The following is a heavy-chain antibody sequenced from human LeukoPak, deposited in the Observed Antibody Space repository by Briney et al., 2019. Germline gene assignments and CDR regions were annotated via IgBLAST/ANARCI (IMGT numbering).Heavy chain of an antibody. Sequence: ASVKVSCKASGYTFTSYGISWVRQAPGQGLEWMGWISAYNGNTNYAQKLQGRVTMTTDTSTSTAYMELRSLRSDDTAVYYCARDVGDIVVVVAANNWFDSWGQGTLVTVSS. CDR2: ISAYNGNT. D-gene: IGHD2-15*01. V-gene: IGHV1-18*01. CDR1: GYTFTSYG. CDR3: ARDVGDIVVVVAANNWFDS. J-gene: IGHJ5*01.